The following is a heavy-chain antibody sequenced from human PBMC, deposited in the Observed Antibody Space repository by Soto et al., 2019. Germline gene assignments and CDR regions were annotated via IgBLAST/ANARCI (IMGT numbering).Heavy chain of an antibody. D-gene: IGHD3-22*01. J-gene: IGHJ3*02. CDR2: IYHSGST. CDR3: ARVSAFPYDSSGYYLHDAFEI. CDR1: GYSISSGYY. Sequence: SETLSLTCAVSGYSISSGYYWGWIRQPPGKGLEWIGSIYHSGSTYYNPSLKSRVTISVDTSKNQFSLKLSSVTAADTAVDYCARVSAFPYDSSGYYLHDAFEIWGPATMVTV. V-gene: IGHV4-38-2*01.